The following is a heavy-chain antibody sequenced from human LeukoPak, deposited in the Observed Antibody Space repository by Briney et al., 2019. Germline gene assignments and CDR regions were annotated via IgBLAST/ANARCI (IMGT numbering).Heavy chain of an antibody. CDR2: IWYDGSNK. Sequence: GGSLRLSCAASGFTFSSYGMHWVRQAPGKGLEWVAVIWYDGSNKYYADSVKGRFTISRDNSKNTLYLQMNSLRAEDTAVYYCARGGQLLPNYYYYGMDVGGQGTTVTVSS. CDR3: ARGGQLLPNYYYYGMDV. J-gene: IGHJ6*02. D-gene: IGHD2-15*01. CDR1: GFTFSSYG. V-gene: IGHV3-33*01.